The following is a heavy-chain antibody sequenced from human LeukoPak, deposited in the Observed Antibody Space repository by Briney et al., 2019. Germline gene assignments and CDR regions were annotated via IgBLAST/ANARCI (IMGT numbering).Heavy chain of an antibody. D-gene: IGHD3-10*01. CDR3: ASAPHITMVRGVIYSWTGWFDP. J-gene: IGHJ5*02. CDR2: INHSGST. V-gene: IGHV4-34*01. CDR1: GGSFSGYY. Sequence: SETLSLTCAVYGGSFSGYYWSWIRQPPGKGLEWIGEINHSGSTNYNPSLKSRVTISVDTSKNQFSLKLSSVTAADTAVYYCASAPHITMVRGVIYSWTGWFDPWRQGTLVADSS.